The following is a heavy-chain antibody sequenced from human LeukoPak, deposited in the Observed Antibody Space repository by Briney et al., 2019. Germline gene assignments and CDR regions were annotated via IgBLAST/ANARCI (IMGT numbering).Heavy chain of an antibody. J-gene: IGHJ5*02. CDR1: GYTFTSYD. CDR2: ISAYNGNT. CDR3: ARDSIDIVVVPAAQNWFDP. V-gene: IGHV1-18*01. D-gene: IGHD2-2*01. Sequence: GASVKVSCKASGYTFTSYDISWVRQAPGQGLEWMGWISAYNGNTNYAQKLQGRVTMTTDTSTSTAYMELRSLRSDDTAVYYCARDSIDIVVVPAAQNWFDPWGQGTLVTVSS.